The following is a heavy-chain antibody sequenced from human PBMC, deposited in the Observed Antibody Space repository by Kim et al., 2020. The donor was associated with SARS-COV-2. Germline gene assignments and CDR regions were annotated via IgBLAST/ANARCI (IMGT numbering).Heavy chain of an antibody. CDR3: AKGDTAWDLLGLGFDF. Sequence: GGSLRLSCAASGFTFRTYAMHWVRQAPGKGLESVALISSDGHNKYYADSVKGRYSISRDNSKDTLYLQMSSLSTEDTAVYYCAKGDTAWDLLGLGFDFWGQGTMVTVSS. CDR2: ISSDGHNK. V-gene: IGHV3-30*18. CDR1: GFTFRTYA. J-gene: IGHJ3*01. D-gene: IGHD1-26*01.